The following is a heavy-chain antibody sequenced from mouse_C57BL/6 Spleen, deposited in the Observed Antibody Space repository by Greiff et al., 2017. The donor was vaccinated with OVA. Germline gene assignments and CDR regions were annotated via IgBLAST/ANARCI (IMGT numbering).Heavy chain of an antibody. D-gene: IGHD4-1*01. CDR2: IDPEDGET. CDR3: AITGTGTWFAY. CDR1: GFTITDYY. V-gene: IGHV14-2*01. Sequence: EVKLVESGAELVKPGASVKLSCTASGFTITDYYMHWVKQRTEQGLEWIGRIDPEDGETKYAPKFQGKATITADTSSNTAYLQLSSLTSEDTAVYYCAITGTGTWFAYWGQGTLVTVSA. J-gene: IGHJ3*01.